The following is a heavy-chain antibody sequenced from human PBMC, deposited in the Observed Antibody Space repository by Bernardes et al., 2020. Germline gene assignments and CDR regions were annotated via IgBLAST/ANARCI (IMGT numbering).Heavy chain of an antibody. V-gene: IGHV4-34*01. D-gene: IGHD6-19*01. Sequence: SETLSLTCAVYGGSFSGYYWSWIRQPPGKGLEWIGEINHSGSTNYNPSLKSRVTISVDTSKNQFSLKLSSVTAADTAVYYCARGTSFYSSGWYVDYWGQGTLVTVSS. J-gene: IGHJ4*02. CDR1: GGSFSGYY. CDR3: ARGTSFYSSGWYVDY. CDR2: INHSGST.